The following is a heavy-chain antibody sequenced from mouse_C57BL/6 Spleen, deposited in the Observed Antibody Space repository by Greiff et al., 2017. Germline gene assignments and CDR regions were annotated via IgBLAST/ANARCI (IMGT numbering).Heavy chain of an antibody. V-gene: IGHV1-50*01. Sequence: QVQLQQPGAELVKPGASVKLSCKASGYTFTSYWMQWVKQRPGQGLEWIGEIDPSDSYTNYNQKFKGKATLTVDTSSSTAYMQLSSLTSEDSAVYYCARSGGNYGVFAYWGQVTLVTVSA. J-gene: IGHJ3*01. CDR3: ARSGGNYGVFAY. D-gene: IGHD2-1*01. CDR1: GYTFTSYW. CDR2: IDPSDSYT.